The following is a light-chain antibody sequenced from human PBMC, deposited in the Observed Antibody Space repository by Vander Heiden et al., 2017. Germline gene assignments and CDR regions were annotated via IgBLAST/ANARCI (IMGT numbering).Light chain of an antibody. CDR1: SSDVGGYNY. CDR2: EVS. J-gene: IGLJ1*01. V-gene: IGLV2-8*01. Sequence: QSALTQPPSASGSPGHSVTISCTGTSSDVGGYNYVSWYQQHPGKAPKVVIYEVSQRPSGVPDRFSGSKSANTASLTVSGLQAEDEADYYCSSFAGFNNYVFGTGTKVTVL. CDR3: SSFAGFNNYV.